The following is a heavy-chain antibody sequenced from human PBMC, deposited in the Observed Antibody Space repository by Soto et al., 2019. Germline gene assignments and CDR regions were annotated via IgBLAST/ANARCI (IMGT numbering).Heavy chain of an antibody. CDR1: GYSFSDYF. J-gene: IGHJ6*02. V-gene: IGHV1-2*02. Sequence: QVPLVQSGAEVKKSGASVKVSCKPSGYSFSDYFIQWVRQAPGQGLEWVAWINPKTAATNYAKKFQGRVSLTWDTSSTRAYMGLTRLRPDDPAVYYCARIKWGLNYYNGMDVWGQGTTVIVSS. CDR3: ARIKWGLNYYNGMDV. D-gene: IGHD1-26*01. CDR2: INPKTAAT.